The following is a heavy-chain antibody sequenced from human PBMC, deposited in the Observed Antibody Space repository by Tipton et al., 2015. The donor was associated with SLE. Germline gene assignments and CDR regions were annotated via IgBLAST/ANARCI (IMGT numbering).Heavy chain of an antibody. Sequence: SLRLSCSASGFTFSSYAMHWVRQAPGKGLEYVSAISSNGGSTYYADSVKGRFTISGDNSKNTLYLQMSSLRAEDTAVYYCVKSTSLWFGELLVWGQGTTVTVSS. D-gene: IGHD3-10*01. J-gene: IGHJ6*02. CDR2: ISSNGGST. V-gene: IGHV3-64D*06. CDR1: GFTFSSYA. CDR3: VKSTSLWFGELLV.